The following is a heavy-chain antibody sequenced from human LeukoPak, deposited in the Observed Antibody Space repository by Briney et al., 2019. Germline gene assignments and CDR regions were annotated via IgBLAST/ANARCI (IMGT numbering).Heavy chain of an antibody. Sequence: GGSLRLSCAASGFTFSDYYMSWIRQAPGKGLEWVSHISSSSSYTNYADSVKGRFTISRDNAKNSLYLQMNSLRAEDTAVYYCATGAGDDILTGPWGQGTLVTVSS. CDR1: GFTFSDYY. CDR3: ATGAGDDILTGP. V-gene: IGHV3-11*06. CDR2: ISSSSSYT. D-gene: IGHD3-9*01. J-gene: IGHJ5*02.